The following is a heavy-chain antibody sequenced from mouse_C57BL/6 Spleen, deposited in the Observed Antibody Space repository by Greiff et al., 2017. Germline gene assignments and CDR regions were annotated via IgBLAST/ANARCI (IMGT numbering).Heavy chain of an antibody. Sequence: EVQLQQSGPELVKPGASVKISCKASGYSFTGYYMNWVKQSPEKSLEWIGEINPSTGGTTYNQKFKAKATLTVDKSSSTAYMQLKSLTSEDSAVYYCARKGFWYFDVWGTGTTVTVSS. CDR2: INPSTGGT. CDR3: ARKGFWYFDV. J-gene: IGHJ1*03. V-gene: IGHV1-42*01. D-gene: IGHD3-2*02. CDR1: GYSFTGYY.